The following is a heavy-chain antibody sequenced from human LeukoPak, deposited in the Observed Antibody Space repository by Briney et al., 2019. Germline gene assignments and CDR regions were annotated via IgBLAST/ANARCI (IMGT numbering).Heavy chain of an antibody. CDR3: ARLNYDFWSGVWEGYYMDV. D-gene: IGHD3-3*01. V-gene: IGHV3-7*01. CDR1: GFIFTDYW. Sequence: GGSLRLSCAASGFIFTDYWMYWVRQAPGKGLAWVANIKEDGTEKNYVDSVKGRFTISRDNAKNSVYLQMNSLRVEDTAVYYCARLNYDFWSGVWEGYYMDVWGKGTTVTVSS. J-gene: IGHJ6*03. CDR2: IKEDGTEK.